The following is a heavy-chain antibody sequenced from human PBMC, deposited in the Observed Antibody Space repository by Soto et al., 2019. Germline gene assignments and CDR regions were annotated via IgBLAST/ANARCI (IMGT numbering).Heavy chain of an antibody. CDR1: GCTFSSYA. Sequence: GASVKVSCKASGCTFSSYAISWVRQAPGQGLEWMGGIIPIFGTANYAQKFQGRVTITADESTSTAYMELSSLRSEDTAVYYCAREGDYGGNYEGAFDIWGQGTMVSVSS. V-gene: IGHV1-69*13. CDR2: IIPIFGTA. D-gene: IGHD4-17*01. CDR3: AREGDYGGNYEGAFDI. J-gene: IGHJ3*02.